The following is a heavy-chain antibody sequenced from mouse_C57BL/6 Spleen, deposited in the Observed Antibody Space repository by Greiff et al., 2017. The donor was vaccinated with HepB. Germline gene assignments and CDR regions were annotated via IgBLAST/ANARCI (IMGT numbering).Heavy chain of an antibody. V-gene: IGHV1-59*01. CDR1: GYTFTSYW. CDR3: GRGGSDEAYAKGG. Sequence: VQLQQPGAELVRPGTSVKLSCKASGYTFTSYWMHWVKQRPGQGLEWIGVIDPSDSYTNYNQKFKGKATLTVDTSSSTAYMQLSSLTSEDSTVYYCGRGGSDEAYAKGGWGHGTSVTV. D-gene: IGHD1-1*01. J-gene: IGHJ4*01. CDR2: IDPSDSYT.